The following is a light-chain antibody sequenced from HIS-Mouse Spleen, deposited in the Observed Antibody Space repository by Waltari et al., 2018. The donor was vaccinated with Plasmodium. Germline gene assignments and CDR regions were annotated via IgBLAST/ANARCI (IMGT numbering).Light chain of an antibody. CDR1: VLAKKY. V-gene: IGLV3-27*01. CDR2: KDS. J-gene: IGLJ3*02. Sequence: SYELTQPSSVSVSPGQTARITCSGDVLAKKYARWFQQKPGQATVLWIYKDSERPSGIPERFSGASSGTTVTLTISGAQVEDEADYYCYSAADNNRVFGGGTKLTVL. CDR3: YSAADNNRV.